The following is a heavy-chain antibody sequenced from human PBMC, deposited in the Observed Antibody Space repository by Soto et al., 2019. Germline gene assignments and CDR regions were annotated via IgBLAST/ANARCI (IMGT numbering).Heavy chain of an antibody. CDR1: GFTFSTYW. J-gene: IGHJ6*02. D-gene: IGHD6-19*01. Sequence: GGSLRLSCAASGFTFSTYWMSWVRQAPGKGLEWVAVISYDGSNKYYADSVKGRFTISRDNSKNTLYLQMNSLRAEDTAVYYCAKDRGWLAERYYYGMDVWGQGTTVTVSS. CDR3: AKDRGWLAERYYYGMDV. V-gene: IGHV3-30*18. CDR2: ISYDGSNK.